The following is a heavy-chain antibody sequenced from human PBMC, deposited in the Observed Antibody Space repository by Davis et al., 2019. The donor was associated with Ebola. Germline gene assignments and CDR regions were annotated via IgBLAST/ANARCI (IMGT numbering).Heavy chain of an antibody. Sequence: AASVKVSCKASGYTFTSYGITWVRQAPGQGLEWMGWINPNSGGTNYAQKFQGWVTMTTDTSTSTAYMELRSLRSDDTAVYYCARDPGGMSVARFDYWGQGTLVTVSS. CDR1: GYTFTSYG. CDR2: INPNSGGT. CDR3: ARDPGGMSVARFDY. D-gene: IGHD3-16*01. V-gene: IGHV1-18*01. J-gene: IGHJ4*02.